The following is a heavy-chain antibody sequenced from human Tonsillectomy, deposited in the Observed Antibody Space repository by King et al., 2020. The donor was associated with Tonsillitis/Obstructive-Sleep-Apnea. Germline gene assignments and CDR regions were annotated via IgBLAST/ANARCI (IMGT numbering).Heavy chain of an antibody. CDR1: GGSISSYY. Sequence: VQLQESGPGLVKDSETLSLTCTVSGGSISSYYWSWIRQPPGKGLEWIGYIYYSGSTKYNPSLKSRVTISVDTSKNQFSLKLSSVTAANTAVYYCARDRGYGRNDSLDIWGQGTMVTVSS. V-gene: IGHV4-59*01. CDR2: IYYSGST. J-gene: IGHJ3*02. CDR3: ARDRGYGRNDSLDI. D-gene: IGHD5-12*01.